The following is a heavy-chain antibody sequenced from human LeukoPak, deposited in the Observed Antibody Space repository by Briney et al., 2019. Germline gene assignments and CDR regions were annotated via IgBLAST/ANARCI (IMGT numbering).Heavy chain of an antibody. D-gene: IGHD2-15*01. CDR3: ARLSGVVAATPDY. J-gene: IGHJ4*02. V-gene: IGHV3-20*04. Sequence: GGSLRLSCAASGFTFSSYGMHWVRQAPGKGLEWVSGINWNGGSTGYADSVKGRFTISRDNAKNSLYLQMNSLRAEDTALYYCARLSGVVAATPDYWGQGTLVTVSS. CDR1: GFTFSSYG. CDR2: INWNGGST.